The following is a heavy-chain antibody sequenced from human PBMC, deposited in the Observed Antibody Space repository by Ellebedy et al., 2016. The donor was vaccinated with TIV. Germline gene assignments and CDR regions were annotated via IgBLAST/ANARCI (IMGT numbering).Heavy chain of an antibody. CDR1: GYTFSNYY. V-gene: IGHV1-46*04. Sequence: AASVKVSCKASGYTFSNYYMHWVRQAPGQGLEWMGIINPSGGSTTYAQILQGRVTMTRDTSTSTVYMELSSLRSEDTAVYYCARDPDYSNREYYFDYWGQGTLVTVSS. CDR2: INPSGGST. J-gene: IGHJ4*02. D-gene: IGHD4-11*01. CDR3: ARDPDYSNREYYFDY.